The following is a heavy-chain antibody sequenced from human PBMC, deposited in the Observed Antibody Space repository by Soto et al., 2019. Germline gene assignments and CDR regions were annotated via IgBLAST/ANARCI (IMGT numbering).Heavy chain of an antibody. CDR2: IVNSGST. CDR3: ARGRDAYKSGY. Sequence: QVQLQESGPGLVKPSETLSLTCTVSGDSVTSGGFYWNWIRQPPGRGLEWIGYIVNSGSTNYNPSLKSRVTRSLDTSMNQLSLKLNYVTAADTAVYYCARGRDAYKSGYWGQGTLVTVSS. CDR1: GDSVTSGGFY. J-gene: IGHJ4*02. V-gene: IGHV4-61*08. D-gene: IGHD1-1*01.